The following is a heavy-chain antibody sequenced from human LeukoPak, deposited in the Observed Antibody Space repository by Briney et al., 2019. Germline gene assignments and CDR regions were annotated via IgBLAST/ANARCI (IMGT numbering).Heavy chain of an antibody. Sequence: PGGSETLSCTPSGHTFSSYAVSGVRGAPGKGREWVSAISGSGGSTYYGDSVKGRFTISRDNSKNTLYLQMNSLRAEDTAVYYCAKKSSYSSSWTDLQYNWFDPWGQGTLVTVSS. CDR3: AKKSSYSSSWTDLQYNWFDP. D-gene: IGHD6-13*01. CDR2: ISGSGGST. J-gene: IGHJ5*02. CDR1: GHTFSSYA. V-gene: IGHV3-23*01.